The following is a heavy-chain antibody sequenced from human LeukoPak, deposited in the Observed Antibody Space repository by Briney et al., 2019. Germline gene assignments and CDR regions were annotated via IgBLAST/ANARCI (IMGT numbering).Heavy chain of an antibody. D-gene: IGHD6-13*01. V-gene: IGHV3-30*02. CDR1: GFTFSSYG. CDR2: IRYDGSNK. Sequence: PGGSLRLSCAASGFTFSSYGMHWVRQAPGKGLEWVAFIRYDGSNKYYADSVKGRFTISRDNSKNTLYLQMNSLRAEDTAVYYCAKDLIAAAGRGYYYYMDVWGKGTTVTVSS. J-gene: IGHJ6*03. CDR3: AKDLIAAAGRGYYYYMDV.